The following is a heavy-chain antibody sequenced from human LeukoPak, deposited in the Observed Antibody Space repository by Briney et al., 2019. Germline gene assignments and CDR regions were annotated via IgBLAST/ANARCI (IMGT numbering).Heavy chain of an antibody. CDR2: IGNTET. V-gene: IGHV3-23*01. D-gene: IGHD5-18*01. CDR3: AKDWIQFNRVFDCFDS. Sequence: GGSLRLSCATSGFPFEANAMSWVRQAPGKGLEWVATIGNTETFYADSVTGRFTISRDNSRNTVNLQMNRLRVEDTAIYYCAKDWIQFNRVFDCFDSWGQGTLVTVSS. J-gene: IGHJ4*02. CDR1: GFPFEANA.